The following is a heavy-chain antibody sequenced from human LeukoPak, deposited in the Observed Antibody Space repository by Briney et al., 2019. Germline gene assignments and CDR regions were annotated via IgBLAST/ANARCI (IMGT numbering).Heavy chain of an antibody. Sequence: ASVEVSCKASGYTFTSYDINWVRQATGQGLEWMGWMNPNSGNTGYAQKFQGRVTMTRNTSISTAYMELSSLRSEDTAVYYCARSYGDYYYYGMDVWGQGTTVTVSS. D-gene: IGHD4-17*01. CDR1: GYTFTSYD. CDR3: ARSYGDYYYYGMDV. J-gene: IGHJ6*02. CDR2: MNPNSGNT. V-gene: IGHV1-8*01.